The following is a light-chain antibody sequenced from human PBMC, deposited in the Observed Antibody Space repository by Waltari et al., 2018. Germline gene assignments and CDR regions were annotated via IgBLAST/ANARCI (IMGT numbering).Light chain of an antibody. CDR3: SSYTSDTTQV. Sequence: QPALTQPPSVSGPPGRYATISSPGTASDIVSYNLVPWYQQPPGTAPRLMIYEVNNRPSGVPDRFSGSKSGNTASLTISGLQAEDEADYYCSSYTSDTTQVFGTGTKVTVL. CDR2: EVN. CDR1: ASDIVSYNL. J-gene: IGLJ1*01. V-gene: IGLV2-18*02.